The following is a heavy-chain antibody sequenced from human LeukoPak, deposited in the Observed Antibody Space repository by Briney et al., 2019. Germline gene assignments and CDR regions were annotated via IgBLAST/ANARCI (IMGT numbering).Heavy chain of an antibody. V-gene: IGHV4-59*01. CDR1: GGSISSYY. D-gene: IGHD3-3*01. J-gene: IGHJ3*02. CDR2: IYYSGST. CDR3: ASGGFLEWLSPRYDAFDI. Sequence: SETLSLTCTVSGGSISSYYWSWIRQPPGKGLEWIGYIYYSGSTNYNLSLKSRVTISVDTSKNQFSLKLSPVTAADTAVYYCASGGFLEWLSPRYDAFDIWGQGTMVTVSS.